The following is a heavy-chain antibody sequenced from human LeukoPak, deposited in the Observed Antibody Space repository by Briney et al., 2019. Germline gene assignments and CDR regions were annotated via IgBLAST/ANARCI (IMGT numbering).Heavy chain of an antibody. D-gene: IGHD3-10*01. CDR1: GFTFSSYG. CDR2: ISYDGSNK. V-gene: IGHV3-30*03. CDR3: ARFDEGFDY. Sequence: QSGRSLRLSCAASGFTFSSYGMHWVRQAPGKGLEWVAVISYDGSNKYYADSVKGRFTISRDNSKNTLYLQMNSLKAEDTAVYYCARFDEGFDYWGQGTLVTVSS. J-gene: IGHJ4*02.